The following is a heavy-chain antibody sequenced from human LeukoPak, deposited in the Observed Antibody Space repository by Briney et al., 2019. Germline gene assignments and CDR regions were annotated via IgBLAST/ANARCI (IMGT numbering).Heavy chain of an antibody. CDR1: GGTFSSYA. CDR3: ARDTMVRGVIKGLAY. D-gene: IGHD3-10*01. V-gene: IGHV1-69*13. CDR2: IIPIFGTA. Sequence: SVKVSCKASGGTFSSYAISWVRQAPGQGLEWMGGIIPIFGTANYAQKFQGRVTITADESTSTAYMELSSLRSEDTAVYYCARDTMVRGVIKGLAYWGQGTLVTVSS. J-gene: IGHJ4*02.